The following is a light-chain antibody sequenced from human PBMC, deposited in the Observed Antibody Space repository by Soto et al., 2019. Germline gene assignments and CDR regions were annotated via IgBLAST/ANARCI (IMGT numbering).Light chain of an antibody. CDR2: GAS. Sequence: EIVLTQSPGTLSLSPGERATLSCRASQSVSNSYLAWYQQKLGQAPRLLIYGASTRAPGIPDRFSGSGSGTDFTLTISRLEPEDFALYYCQQYGSSPRTFGQGTQVEIK. J-gene: IGKJ1*01. CDR3: QQYGSSPRT. V-gene: IGKV3-20*01. CDR1: QSVSNSY.